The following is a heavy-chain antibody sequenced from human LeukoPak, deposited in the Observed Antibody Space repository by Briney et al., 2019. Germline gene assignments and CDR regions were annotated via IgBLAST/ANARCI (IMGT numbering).Heavy chain of an antibody. CDR1: GFRFSDYS. CDR3: ARDYKYAFDN. Sequence: GGSLRLSCAASGFRFSDYSMNWVRQAPGKGLEWISYIGISSGNTNYADSVKGRFTISGDKAKDSLYLQMNSLRVEDTAVYYCARDYKYAFDNWGQGTLVTVSS. V-gene: IGHV3-48*01. D-gene: IGHD5-24*01. J-gene: IGHJ4*02. CDR2: IGISSGNT.